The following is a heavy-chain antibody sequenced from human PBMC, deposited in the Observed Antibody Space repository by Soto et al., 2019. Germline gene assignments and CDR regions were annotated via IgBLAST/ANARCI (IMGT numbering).Heavy chain of an antibody. CDR3: AKDSGSSWYRDYDY. D-gene: IGHD6-13*01. CDR1: GFTFSSYA. J-gene: IGHJ4*02. V-gene: IGHV3-23*01. Sequence: GGSLRLSCAAPGFTFSSYAMSWVRQAPGKGLEWVSAISGSGGSTYYADSVKGRFTISRDNSKNTLYLQMNSLRAEDTAVYYCAKDSGSSWYRDYDYWGQGTLVTVSS. CDR2: ISGSGGST.